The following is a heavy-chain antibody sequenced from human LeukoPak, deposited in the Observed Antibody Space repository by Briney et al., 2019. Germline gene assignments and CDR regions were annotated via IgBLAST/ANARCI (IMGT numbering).Heavy chain of an antibody. CDR1: GGSISSYY. CDR2: IYTGGST. CDR3: ARQDTAMVYFVY. D-gene: IGHD5-18*01. V-gene: IGHV4-4*07. J-gene: IGHJ4*02. Sequence: SETLSLTCTVSGGSISSYYWSWIRQPAGKGLEWIGRIYTGGSTNYNPSLKSRVTMSVDTSKNQFSLKLSSVTAADTAVYYCARQDTAMVYFVYWGQGTLVTVSS.